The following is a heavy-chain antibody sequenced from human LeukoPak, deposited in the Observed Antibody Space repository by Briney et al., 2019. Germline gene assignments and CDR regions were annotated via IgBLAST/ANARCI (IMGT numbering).Heavy chain of an antibody. CDR3: ARADIVVVPAAIRDRNYYYYYGMDV. V-gene: IGHV4-59*01. CDR1: GGSISSYY. Sequence: SETLSLTCTVSGGSISSYYWSWIRQPPGEGLEWIGYIYYSGSTNYNPSLKSRVTISVDTSKNQFSLKLSSVTAADTAVYYCARADIVVVPAAIRDRNYYYYYGMDVWGQGTTVTVSS. CDR2: IYYSGST. J-gene: IGHJ6*02. D-gene: IGHD2-2*01.